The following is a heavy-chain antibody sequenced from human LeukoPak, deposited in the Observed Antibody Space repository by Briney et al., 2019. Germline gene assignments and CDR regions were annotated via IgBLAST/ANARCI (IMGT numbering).Heavy chain of an antibody. D-gene: IGHD3-10*01. Sequence: PGGSLRLSCAASGFTFSNYWMSWVRQAPGKGLEWVANIKEDGNGKYYVDSVKGRFTISRDNAKNSLYLQMNSLRAEDTAVYYCAKPIYVSGSPDYWGQGTLVTVSS. J-gene: IGHJ4*02. V-gene: IGHV3-7*01. CDR2: IKEDGNGK. CDR1: GFTFSNYW. CDR3: AKPIYVSGSPDY.